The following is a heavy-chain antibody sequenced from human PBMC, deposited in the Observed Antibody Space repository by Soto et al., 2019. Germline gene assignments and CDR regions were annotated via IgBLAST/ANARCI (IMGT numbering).Heavy chain of an antibody. D-gene: IGHD3-3*01. CDR3: ARDDYDFWSGYYRHGDYYGMDV. CDR1: GYTFTSYY. Sequence: QVQLVQSGAEVKKPGASVKVSCKASGYTFTSYYMHWVRQAPGQGLEWMGIINPSGGSTSYAQKFQGRVTMTRDTSTSTVYMELSSLRSEDTAVYYCARDDYDFWSGYYRHGDYYGMDVWGQGTTVTVSS. V-gene: IGHV1-46*01. J-gene: IGHJ6*02. CDR2: INPSGGST.